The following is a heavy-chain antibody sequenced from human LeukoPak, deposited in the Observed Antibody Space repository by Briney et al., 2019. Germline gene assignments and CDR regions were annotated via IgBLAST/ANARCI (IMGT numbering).Heavy chain of an antibody. J-gene: IGHJ6*02. V-gene: IGHV3-69-1*02. CDR3: FYYYYGMDV. CDR1: GFTFSAYA. Sequence: GGSLRLSCEASGFTFSAYAMTWVRQAPGKGLEWVSSIGSDNKPHYSESAKGRFTISRDNAKNSLYLEMNSLREEDTAVYYCFYYYYGMDVWGQGTTVTVSS. CDR2: IGSDNKP.